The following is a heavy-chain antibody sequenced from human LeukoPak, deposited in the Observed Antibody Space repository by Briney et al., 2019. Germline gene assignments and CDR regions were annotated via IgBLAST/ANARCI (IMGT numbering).Heavy chain of an antibody. Sequence: VASVKVSCKASGYTFTGYYMHWVRQAPGRGLEWMGWINPNSGGTNYAQKFQGRVTMTRDTSISTAYMELSRLRFDGTAVYYCARDKRVGVAGSGAHDAFDIWGQGTMVTVSS. J-gene: IGHJ3*02. D-gene: IGHD3-10*01. V-gene: IGHV1-2*02. CDR2: INPNSGGT. CDR1: GYTFTGYY. CDR3: ARDKRVGVAGSGAHDAFDI.